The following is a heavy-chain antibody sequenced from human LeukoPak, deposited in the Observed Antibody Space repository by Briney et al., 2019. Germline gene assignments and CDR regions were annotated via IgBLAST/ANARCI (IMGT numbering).Heavy chain of an antibody. V-gene: IGHV3-21*01. CDR1: GFTFSSYS. Sequence: GGSLRLSCAASGFTFSSYSMNWVRQAPGKGLEWVSSISSSSSYIYYADSVNGRFTISRNNSKNTLYLQMNSLRAEDTAVYYCARETDSTLFDYWGQGTLVTVSS. J-gene: IGHJ4*02. D-gene: IGHD2-2*01. CDR2: ISSSSSYI. CDR3: ARETDSTLFDY.